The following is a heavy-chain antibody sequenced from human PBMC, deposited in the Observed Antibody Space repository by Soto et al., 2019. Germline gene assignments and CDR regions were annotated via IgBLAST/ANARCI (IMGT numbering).Heavy chain of an antibody. CDR2: ISYDGRNK. CDR3: AEEGRWLLVDY. D-gene: IGHD3-10*01. V-gene: IGHV3-30*18. Sequence: QVQLVESGGGVVQPGRSLRLSCAASGFTFSSYGMHWVRQAPGKGLEWVAVISYDGRNKYYADSVKGRFTISRDNSKKALYLQMNIRSAEDRVVYYCAEEGRWLLVDYWGQGSVVAVSS. J-gene: IGHJ4*02. CDR1: GFTFSSYG.